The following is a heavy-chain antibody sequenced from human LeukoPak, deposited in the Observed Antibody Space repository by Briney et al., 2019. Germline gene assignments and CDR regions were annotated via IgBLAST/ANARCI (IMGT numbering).Heavy chain of an antibody. J-gene: IGHJ4*02. CDR3: ARSGSYYDFDY. D-gene: IGHD1-26*01. Sequence: GASVKVSCKASGGTFSSYAISWVRQAPGQGLEWKGGIIPIFGTANYAQKFQGRVTITADESTSTAYMELSSLRSEDTAVYYCARSGSYYDFDYWGQGTLVTVSS. V-gene: IGHV1-69*13. CDR1: GGTFSSYA. CDR2: IIPIFGTA.